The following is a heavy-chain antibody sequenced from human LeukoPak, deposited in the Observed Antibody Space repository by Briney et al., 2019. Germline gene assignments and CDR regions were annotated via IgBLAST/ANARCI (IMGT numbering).Heavy chain of an antibody. Sequence: SESLSLTCAVYGGSFSGYYWSWIRQPPGKGLEWIGEINHSGSTNYNPSLKSRVTISVDTSKNQFSLKLSSVTAADTAVYYCARDQPRYCSGGSCYSKQDYWGQGTLVTVSS. CDR3: ARDQPRYCSGGSCYSKQDY. D-gene: IGHD2-15*01. CDR2: INHSGST. CDR1: GGSFSGYY. J-gene: IGHJ4*02. V-gene: IGHV4-34*01.